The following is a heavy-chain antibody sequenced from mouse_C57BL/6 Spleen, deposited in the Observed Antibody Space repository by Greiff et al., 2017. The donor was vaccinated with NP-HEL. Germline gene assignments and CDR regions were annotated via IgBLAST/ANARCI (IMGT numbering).Heavy chain of an antibody. CDR3: AKGGGNYPYAMDY. CDR2: IYPSDSET. J-gene: IGHJ4*01. Sequence: QVQLQQPGAELVRPGSSVKLSCKASGYTFTSYWMDWVKQRPGQGLEWIGNIYPSDSETHYNQKFKDKATLTVDKSSSTAYMQLSSLTSEDSAVYYCAKGGGNYPYAMDYWGQGTSVTVSS. V-gene: IGHV1-61*01. D-gene: IGHD2-1*01. CDR1: GYTFTSYW.